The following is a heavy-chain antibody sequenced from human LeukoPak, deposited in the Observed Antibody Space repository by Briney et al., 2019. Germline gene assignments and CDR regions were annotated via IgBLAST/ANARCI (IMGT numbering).Heavy chain of an antibody. CDR3: ARDSPPYSSSSWLTFDY. Sequence: ASVKVSCKASGYTFTSYGISWVRQAPGQGLEWMGWISAYNGNTNYAQKLQGRVTMTTDTSTSTAYMELRSLRSDDTAVYYCARDSPPYSSSSWLTFDYWGQGTLVTVSS. D-gene: IGHD6-13*01. CDR2: ISAYNGNT. V-gene: IGHV1-18*01. CDR1: GYTFTSYG. J-gene: IGHJ4*02.